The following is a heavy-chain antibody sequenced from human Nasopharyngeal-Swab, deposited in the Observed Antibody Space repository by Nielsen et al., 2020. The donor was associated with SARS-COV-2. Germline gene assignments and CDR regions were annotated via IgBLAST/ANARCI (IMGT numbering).Heavy chain of an antibody. Sequence: GESLKISCAASGFTFSSYWMSWVRQAPGKGLEWVANIKEDGSETYYVDSVKGRFTISRDNAKNSLYLQMNSLSAEDTAVYYCAGGNSADHWGQGTLVTVSS. CDR3: AGGNSADH. CDR1: GFTFSSYW. J-gene: IGHJ4*02. V-gene: IGHV3-7*03. D-gene: IGHD4-23*01. CDR2: IKEDGSET.